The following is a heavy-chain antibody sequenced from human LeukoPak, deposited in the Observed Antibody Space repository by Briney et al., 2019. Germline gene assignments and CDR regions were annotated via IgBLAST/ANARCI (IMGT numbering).Heavy chain of an antibody. CDR2: IIPILGIA. V-gene: IGHV1-69*04. J-gene: IGHJ6*02. CDR1: GGTFSSYA. Sequence: SVKVSCKAPGGTFSSYAISWVRQAPGQGLEWMGRIIPILGIANYAQEFQGRVTITADKSTSTAYMELSSLRSEDTAVYYCARVMVRGPSDYYYGMDVWGQGTTVTVSS. CDR3: ARVMVRGPSDYYYGMDV. D-gene: IGHD3-10*01.